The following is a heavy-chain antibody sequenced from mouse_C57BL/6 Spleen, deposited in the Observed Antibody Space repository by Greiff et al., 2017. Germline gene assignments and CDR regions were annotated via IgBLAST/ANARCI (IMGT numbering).Heavy chain of an antibody. V-gene: IGHV1-53*01. CDR1: GYPFTSYW. Sequence: QVQLQQPGTELVKPGASVKLSCKASGYPFTSYWMHWVKRRPGQGLEWIGNINPSNGGTNYNEKFKSKATLTVDKSSSTAYMQLSSLTSEDSAVYYCARGITTVVAFDYWGQGTTLTVSS. J-gene: IGHJ2*01. CDR2: INPSNGGT. D-gene: IGHD1-1*01. CDR3: ARGITTVVAFDY.